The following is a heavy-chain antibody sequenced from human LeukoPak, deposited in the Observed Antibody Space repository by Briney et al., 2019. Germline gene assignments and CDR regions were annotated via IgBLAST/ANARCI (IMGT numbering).Heavy chain of an antibody. V-gene: IGHV4-59*12. D-gene: IGHD1-14*01. CDR2: IYYSGST. CDR1: GGSISSYY. CDR3: ARESPELGLDY. J-gene: IGHJ4*02. Sequence: SETLSLTCTVSGGSISSYYWSWIRQPPGKGLEWIGYIYYSGSTNYNPSLKSRVTISVDTSKNQFSLKLSSVTAADTAVYYCARESPELGLDYWGQGTLATVSS.